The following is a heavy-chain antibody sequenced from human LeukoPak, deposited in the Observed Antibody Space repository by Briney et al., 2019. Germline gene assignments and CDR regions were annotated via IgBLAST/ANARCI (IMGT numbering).Heavy chain of an antibody. CDR3: ARPLGVMADYYCGLDV. CDR1: GYTFTGYY. D-gene: IGHD2-8*01. CDR2: INPNSGGT. J-gene: IGHJ6*02. V-gene: IGHV1-2*02. Sequence: ASVNVSCKASGYTFTGYYMHWVRQAPGQGLEWMGWINPNSGGTNYAQKFQGRVTMTRDTSISTAYMELSSLRPDDTAVYYCARPLGVMADYYCGLDVWGPGTTVTVSS.